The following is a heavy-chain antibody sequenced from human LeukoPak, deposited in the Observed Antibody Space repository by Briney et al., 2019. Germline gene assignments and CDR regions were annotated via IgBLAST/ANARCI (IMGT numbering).Heavy chain of an antibody. Sequence: PGVSLRLSCAASGFTFSSYAMSWVRQAPGKGLEWVSAISGSGGSTYYADSVKGRFTISRDNSKNTLYLQMNSLRAEDTAVYYCAKSPRGVNLNFDYWGQGTLVTVSS. CDR3: AKSPRGVNLNFDY. V-gene: IGHV3-23*01. D-gene: IGHD3-10*01. CDR1: GFTFSSYA. CDR2: ISGSGGST. J-gene: IGHJ4*02.